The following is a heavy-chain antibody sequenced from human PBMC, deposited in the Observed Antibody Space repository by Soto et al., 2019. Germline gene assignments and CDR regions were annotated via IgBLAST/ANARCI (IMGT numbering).Heavy chain of an antibody. CDR1: GGSISSSSYY. CDR2: IYYSGST. V-gene: IGHV4-39*01. D-gene: IGHD6-19*01. Sequence: QLQLQESGPGLVKPSETLSLTCTVSGGSISSSSYYWGWIRQPPGKGLEWIGSIYYSGSTYYNPSVKSRVTITVDTSNNQFSLKLSSVTAADTAVYYCAGRPRQWLVSQPFDYWGQGTLVTVSS. CDR3: AGRPRQWLVSQPFDY. J-gene: IGHJ4*02.